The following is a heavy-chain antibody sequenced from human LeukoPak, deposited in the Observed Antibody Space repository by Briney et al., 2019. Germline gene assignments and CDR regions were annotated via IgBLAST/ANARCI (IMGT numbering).Heavy chain of an antibody. J-gene: IGHJ4*02. Sequence: GGSLRLSCAASGFTFSSYWMSWVRQAPGKGLEWVANIKQDGSEKYYVDSVRGRFTISRDNAKNSLYLQMNSLRAEDTAVYYCEAAGKEVDYWGQGTLVTVSS. CDR2: IKQDGSEK. CDR1: GFTFSSYW. CDR3: EAAGKEVDY. V-gene: IGHV3-7*03. D-gene: IGHD6-13*01.